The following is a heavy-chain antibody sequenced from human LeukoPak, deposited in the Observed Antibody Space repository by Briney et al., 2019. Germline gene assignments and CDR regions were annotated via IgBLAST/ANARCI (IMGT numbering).Heavy chain of an antibody. CDR1: GFTFSSYS. CDR3: ARSITFDY. D-gene: IGHD3-10*01. J-gene: IGHJ4*02. CDR2: ISSSGSTI. Sequence: GRSLRLSCAASGFTFSSYSMNWVRQTPGKGLEWVSYISSSGSTIYYADSVKGRFTISRDNAKNSLYLQMNSLRAEDTAVYFCARSITFDYWGQGTLVTVSS. V-gene: IGHV3-48*04.